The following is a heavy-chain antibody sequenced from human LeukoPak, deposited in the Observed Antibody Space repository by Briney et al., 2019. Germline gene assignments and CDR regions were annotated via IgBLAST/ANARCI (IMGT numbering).Heavy chain of an antibody. Sequence: SETLSLTCTVSGGSISSSSYYWGWIRQPPGKGLEWIGSIYYSGSTYYNPPLKSRVTISVDTSKNQFSLKLSSVTAADTAVYYCARRWGGSGNFLPNLYYYYMDVWGKGTTVTISS. V-gene: IGHV4-39*01. D-gene: IGHD3-10*01. CDR2: IYYSGST. CDR1: GGSISSSSYY. J-gene: IGHJ6*03. CDR3: ARRWGGSGNFLPNLYYYYMDV.